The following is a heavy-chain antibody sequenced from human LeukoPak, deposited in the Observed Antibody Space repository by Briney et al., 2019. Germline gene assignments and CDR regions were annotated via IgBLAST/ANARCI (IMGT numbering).Heavy chain of an antibody. V-gene: IGHV4-4*07. CDR1: GGPIRNSY. Sequence: SETLSLTCTVSGGPIRNSYWSWVRHSAGTGMQWIGRIHGTLGSANHNPSLKSRVVMSLDTSSNQFSLRLSAMSAADTATYYCARIFDRDIWGQGTLVTVSP. CDR3: ARIFDRDI. D-gene: IGHD3-3*01. J-gene: IGHJ3*02. CDR2: IHGTLGSA.